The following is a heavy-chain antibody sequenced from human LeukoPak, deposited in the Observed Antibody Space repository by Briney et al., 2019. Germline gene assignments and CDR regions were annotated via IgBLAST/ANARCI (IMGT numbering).Heavy chain of an antibody. J-gene: IGHJ4*02. V-gene: IGHV4-39*07. CDR3: ARDLVDTVMSHLVLFDY. CDR1: GGSISSSSFY. Sequence: SETLSLTCTVSGGSISSSSFYWGWIRQPPGKGLEWIGFIYYSGSTYYNPSLKSRVTISLDTSKNQFSLKLSSVTAADTAVYYCARDLVDTVMSHLVLFDYWGQGTLVTVSS. D-gene: IGHD5-18*01. CDR2: IYYSGST.